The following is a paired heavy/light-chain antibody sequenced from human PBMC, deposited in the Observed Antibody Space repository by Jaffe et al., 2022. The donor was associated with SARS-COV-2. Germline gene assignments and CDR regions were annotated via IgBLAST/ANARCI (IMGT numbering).Light chain of an antibody. CDR3: QSYDNITPNWV. V-gene: IGLV6-57*02. J-gene: IGLJ3*02. CDR1: SGSIASNY. CDR2: EDN. Sequence: NFMLTQPHSVSESPGKTVTISCTGSSGSIASNYVQWYQQRPGSAPTTVIYEDNQRPSGVPDRFSGSIDSSSNSASLTISGLKTEDEADYYCQSYDNITPNWVFGGGTKLTVL.
Heavy chain of an antibody. CDR1: GFSLSTSGVG. D-gene: IGHD6-19*01. V-gene: IGHV2-5*02. CDR2: IYWDDDK. CDR3: AHKRAYSSGWVRWRYDWFDP. Sequence: QITLKESGPTLVKPTQTLTLTCTFSGFSLSTSGVGVGWIRQPPGKALEWLALIYWDDDKRYSPSLKSRLTITKDTSKNQVVLTMTNMDPVDTATYYCAHKRAYSSGWVRWRYDWFDPWGQGTLVTVSS. J-gene: IGHJ5*02.